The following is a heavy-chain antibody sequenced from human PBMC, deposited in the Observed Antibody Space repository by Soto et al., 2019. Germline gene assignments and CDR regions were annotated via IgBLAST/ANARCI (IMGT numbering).Heavy chain of an antibody. D-gene: IGHD6-19*01. CDR1: GFSFSSYA. CDR2: ISGTGGST. V-gene: IGHV3-23*01. Sequence: EVQLLESGGGLAQPGGSLRLSCAASGFSFSSYALTWVRQAPGKGLEWVSIISGTGGSTSYADSVRGRFTISRDNSRNTVYLQINSRRAEDTAVYYFARDRGAYTPVAGLDLWGQGTMVTVSS. CDR3: ARDRGAYTPVAGLDL. J-gene: IGHJ5*02.